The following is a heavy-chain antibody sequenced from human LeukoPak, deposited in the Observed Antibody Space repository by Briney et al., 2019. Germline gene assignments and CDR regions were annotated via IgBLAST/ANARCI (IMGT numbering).Heavy chain of an antibody. D-gene: IGHD2/OR15-2a*01. CDR3: ITTTFNDVFDT. J-gene: IGHJ3*02. Sequence: GGSLRLSCSASGFTFSNYAMHWVRQAPGKGLEWVGRIKSKTDGGTTDYAAPVKGRFTISRDDSKNTLYLQMNSLKTEDTAVYYCITTTFNDVFDTWGQGTMVTVSS. CDR1: GFTFSNYA. V-gene: IGHV3-15*01. CDR2: IKSKTDGGTT.